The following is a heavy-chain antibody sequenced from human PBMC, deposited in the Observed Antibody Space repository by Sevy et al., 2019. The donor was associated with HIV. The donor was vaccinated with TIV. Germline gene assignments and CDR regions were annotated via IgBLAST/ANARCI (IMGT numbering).Heavy chain of an antibody. CDR3: ARDLTIFGVIPDY. D-gene: IGHD3-3*01. CDR1: GYTLNNYY. J-gene: IGHJ4*02. CDR2: INPSGGST. V-gene: IGHV1-46*02. Sequence: ASVKVSCKASGYTLNNYYMHWVRQAPRQGLEWMGIINPSGGSTSYAQKFQGRVTMTRDTSTSIVYMELSSLRSEDTAVYYCARDLTIFGVIPDYWGQGALVTVSS.